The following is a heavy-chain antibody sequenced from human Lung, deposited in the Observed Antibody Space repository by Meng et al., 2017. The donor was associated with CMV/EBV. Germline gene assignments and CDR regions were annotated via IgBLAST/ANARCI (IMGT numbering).Heavy chain of an antibody. CDR1: GLTFSGSA. V-gene: IGHV3-23*01. Sequence: GESLKISCAASGLTFSGSAMSWVRQAPGKGLEWVSTISGSGSTTYYADSVKGRFTISRDNSKYTVFLQMNSLRVEDTAVYYCANALFMVRGVTRNPLDFWGQGTLVTVSS. J-gene: IGHJ4*02. CDR2: ISGSGSTT. D-gene: IGHD3-10*01. CDR3: ANALFMVRGVTRNPLDF.